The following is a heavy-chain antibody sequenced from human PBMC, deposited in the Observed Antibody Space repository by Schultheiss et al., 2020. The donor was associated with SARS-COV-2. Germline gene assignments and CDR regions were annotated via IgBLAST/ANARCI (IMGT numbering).Heavy chain of an antibody. CDR3: ARGRNCSSTSCSRYYYYMDV. J-gene: IGHJ6*03. CDR1: GGSFSGYY. D-gene: IGHD2-2*01. Sequence: SETLSLTCAVYGGSFSGYYWSWIRQPPGKGLEWIGEIYHSGSTYYNPSLKSRVTISVDTSKNQFSLKLSSVTAADTAVYYCARGRNCSSTSCSRYYYYMDVWGKGTTVTVSS. V-gene: IGHV4-34*01. CDR2: IYHSGST.